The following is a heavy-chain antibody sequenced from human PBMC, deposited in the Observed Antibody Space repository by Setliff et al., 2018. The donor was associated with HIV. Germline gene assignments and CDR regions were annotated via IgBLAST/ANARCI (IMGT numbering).Heavy chain of an antibody. CDR2: IYTSGST. V-gene: IGHV4-61*02. Sequence: SETLSLTCTVSGGSISSGSYYWNWIRQPAGKGLEWIGRIYTSGSTNYNPSLKSRVTISVDTSKNQFSLKLSSVTAADTAVYYCARNPCSGGSCPDAFDIWGKGTTVTVSS. CDR3: ARNPCSGGSCPDAFDI. CDR1: GGSISSGSYY. D-gene: IGHD2-15*01. J-gene: IGHJ3*02.